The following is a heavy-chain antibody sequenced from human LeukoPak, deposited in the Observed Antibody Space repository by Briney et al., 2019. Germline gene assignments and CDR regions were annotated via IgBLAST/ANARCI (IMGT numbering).Heavy chain of an antibody. D-gene: IGHD2-15*01. CDR2: IYHSGST. Sequence: PSQTLSLTCAVSGGSISSGGYSWSWIRQPPGKGLEWIGYIYHSGSTYYNPSLKSRVTISVDRSKNQFSLKLSSVTAADTAVYYCARGVAPGYCSGGSCYDKYYFDYWGQGTLVTVSS. V-gene: IGHV4-30-2*01. CDR3: ARGVAPGYCSGGSCYDKYYFDY. CDR1: GGSISSGGYS. J-gene: IGHJ4*02.